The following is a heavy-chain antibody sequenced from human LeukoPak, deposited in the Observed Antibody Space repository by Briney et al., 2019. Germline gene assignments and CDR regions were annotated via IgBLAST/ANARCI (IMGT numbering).Heavy chain of an antibody. J-gene: IGHJ4*02. Sequence: GGSLRLSCAASGFSVSGKFMSWVRQAPGKGLEWVSIIHYDGKIRYAGSVGGRFTIYRDDSENTLFLQMNSLRVDDTAVYFCASGDGYLLPYWGQGTLVTVSS. D-gene: IGHD2-21*01. CDR1: GFSVSGKF. CDR2: IHYDGKI. V-gene: IGHV3-53*01. CDR3: ASGDGYLLPY.